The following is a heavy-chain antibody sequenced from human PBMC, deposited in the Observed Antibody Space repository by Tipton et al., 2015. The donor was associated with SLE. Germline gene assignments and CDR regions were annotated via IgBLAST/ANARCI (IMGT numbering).Heavy chain of an antibody. J-gene: IGHJ5*02. Sequence: LSCTVSGGSISSGSYYWSWIRQPAGKGLEWIGYIYTSGSTNYNPSLKSRVTISVDTSKNQFSLKLSSVTAADTAVYYCARGPLSKIDPWGQGTLVTVSS. CDR3: ARGPLSKIDP. CDR1: GGSISSGSYY. V-gene: IGHV4-61*09. CDR2: IYTSGST.